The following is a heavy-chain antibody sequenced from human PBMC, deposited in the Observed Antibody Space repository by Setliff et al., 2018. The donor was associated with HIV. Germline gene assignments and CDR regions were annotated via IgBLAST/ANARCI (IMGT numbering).Heavy chain of an antibody. CDR2: INAGNGDT. J-gene: IGHJ5*02. CDR3: AGYALRYFDWLGSWFDP. CDR1: GYTFTSNS. D-gene: IGHD3-9*01. Sequence: ASVKVSCKASGYTFTSNSIHWVRQAPGQRLEWMGWINAGNGDTKYSQKFQGRVTITRDTSASTTYMELSSLRSEDTAVYYCAGYALRYFDWLGSWFDPWGQGTLVTVSS. V-gene: IGHV1-3*01.